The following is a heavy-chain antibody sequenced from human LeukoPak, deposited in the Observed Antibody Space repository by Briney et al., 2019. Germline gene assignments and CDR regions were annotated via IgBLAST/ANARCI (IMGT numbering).Heavy chain of an antibody. J-gene: IGHJ3*02. CDR2: IIPMSETP. V-gene: IGHV1-69*05. CDR3: ARDKNSGECVSNSCYGVWPLDI. Sequence: ASVKVSCKASGGTFSVNAITWVRQAPGQGLEWMGGIIPMSETPKYTQKFQGRVTIATDESTNTAYMELSSLRSEDTAVYYCARDKNSGECVSNSCYGVWPLDIWGQGTMVTVSS. D-gene: IGHD2-2*01. CDR1: GGTFSVNA.